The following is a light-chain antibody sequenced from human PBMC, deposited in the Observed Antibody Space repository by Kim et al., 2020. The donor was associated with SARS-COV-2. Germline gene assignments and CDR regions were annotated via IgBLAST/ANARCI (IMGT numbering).Light chain of an antibody. J-gene: IGKJ2*01. CDR3: QQYRSFSAYT. V-gene: IGKV1-5*03. CDR1: WINISW. Sequence: ASIGDMGPISRRANWINISWMAMYQQKPGKAPTILIQKASTLESGGPSRFSGGGSGTEFTLTISSLQPDDFATYYCQQYRSFSAYTFGQGTKVDIK. CDR2: KAS.